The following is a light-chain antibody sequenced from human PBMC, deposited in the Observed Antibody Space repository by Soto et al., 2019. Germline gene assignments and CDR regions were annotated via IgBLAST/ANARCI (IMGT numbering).Light chain of an antibody. CDR3: QQRYSAEYT. J-gene: IGKJ2*01. Sequence: DIQMTQSPSSLSASVGDRVSITCRAGQNVGSFVTWYQQKPGKAPRLLVYATSNFQSGVPSRRSSSGAGTEFTLTISSSQQDDFATSCCQQRYSAEYTFGQGTKLEIK. V-gene: IGKV1-39*01. CDR2: ATS. CDR1: QNVGSF.